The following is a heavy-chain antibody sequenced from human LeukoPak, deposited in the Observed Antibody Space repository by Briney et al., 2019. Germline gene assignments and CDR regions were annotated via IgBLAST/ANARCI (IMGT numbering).Heavy chain of an antibody. CDR3: TRDRLGGAVASWIPDY. J-gene: IGHJ4*02. V-gene: IGHV4-34*01. Sequence: SETLSLTCAVYGGSFSGYYWGWIRQPPGKGLEWIGEINHSGSTNYNPSLKSRVTISVDTSKNQFSLKLSSVTAADTAIYYCTRDRLGGAVASWIPDYWGQGILVTVSS. CDR1: GGSFSGYY. D-gene: IGHD3-3*01. CDR2: INHSGST.